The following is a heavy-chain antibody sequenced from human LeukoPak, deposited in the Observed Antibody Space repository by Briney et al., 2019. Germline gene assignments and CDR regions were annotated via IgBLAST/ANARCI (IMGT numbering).Heavy chain of an antibody. D-gene: IGHD3-10*01. J-gene: IGHJ4*02. Sequence: GASVKVSCKASGYTFTSYGISWVRQAPGQGLEWMGWISAYNGNTNYAQKLQGRVTMTTDTSTSTAYMELRSLRSDDTAVYYCARDRLLWFGELYFDYWGQGTLVTVSS. CDR2: ISAYNGNT. CDR3: ARDRLLWFGELYFDY. CDR1: GYTFTSYG. V-gene: IGHV1-18*01.